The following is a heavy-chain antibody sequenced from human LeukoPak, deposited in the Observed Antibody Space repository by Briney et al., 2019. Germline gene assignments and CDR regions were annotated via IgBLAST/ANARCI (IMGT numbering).Heavy chain of an antibody. CDR2: IIPIFGTA. CDR1: GGTFSSYA. CDR3: ARGGSWAYNWFDP. Sequence: SVKVSCKASGGTFSSYAISWVRQAPGQGLEWMGGIIPIFGTANYAQKFQGRVTMTRDTSTSTVYMELSSLRSEDTAVYYCARGGSWAYNWFDPWGQGTLVTVSS. D-gene: IGHD6-13*01. V-gene: IGHV1-69*05. J-gene: IGHJ5*02.